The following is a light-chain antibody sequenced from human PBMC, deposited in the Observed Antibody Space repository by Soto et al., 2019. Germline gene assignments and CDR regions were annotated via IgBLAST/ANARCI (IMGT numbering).Light chain of an antibody. CDR1: QSISSY. CDR3: QQSYSTPQT. V-gene: IGKV1-39*01. CDR2: AAS. Sequence: DIQMTQSPSSLSASVGDRVTITCRASQSISSYLNWYQQKPGKAPKLLIYAASSLQSGVPSRFSGSGSGTDFTLTINSLQPEDFATYYCQQSYSTPQTFGPGTKVDI. J-gene: IGKJ3*01.